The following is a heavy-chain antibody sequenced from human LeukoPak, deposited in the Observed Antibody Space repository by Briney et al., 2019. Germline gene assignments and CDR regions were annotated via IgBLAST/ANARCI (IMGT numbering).Heavy chain of an antibody. D-gene: IGHD2-15*01. CDR1: GFTFSGSA. Sequence: GGSLRLSCAASGFTFSGSAMHWVRQASGKGLEWVGRIRSKANSYATAYAASVKGRFTISRDDSKNTAYLQMNSLKTVDTAVYYCTRWPSYCSGGSCSPYYYYYMDVWGKGTTVTVSS. CDR3: TRWPSYCSGGSCSPYYYYYMDV. V-gene: IGHV3-73*01. J-gene: IGHJ6*03. CDR2: IRSKANSYAT.